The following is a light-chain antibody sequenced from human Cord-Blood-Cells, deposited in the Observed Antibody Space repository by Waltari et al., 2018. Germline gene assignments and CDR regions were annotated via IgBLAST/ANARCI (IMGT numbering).Light chain of an antibody. CDR3: QQIYSTPYT. V-gene: IGKV1-39*01. CDR2: AAS. CDR1: QSINSY. Sequence: DSQMTQSPSSLSASVGDRAHIACRASQSINSYLNWYQQKPGNAPKLLISAASSLQSGVPSRFSGSGSGTDFTLTISSLQPEDFATYYCQQIYSTPYTFGQGTKLEIK. J-gene: IGKJ2*01.